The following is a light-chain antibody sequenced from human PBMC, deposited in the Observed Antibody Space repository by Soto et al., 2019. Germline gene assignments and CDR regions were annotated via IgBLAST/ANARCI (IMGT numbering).Light chain of an antibody. Sequence: EIMLTQSPATLSSSPVETAILSCTTSQYVGSRLAWYQHKPGQAPRLLIYYMSKRATGIPARFSGSGSGTDFTLTISSLAPDDFAIYYCHQRQSWPRPFGQGTKVDIK. V-gene: IGKV3-11*01. CDR1: QYVGSR. CDR3: HQRQSWPRP. J-gene: IGKJ1*01. CDR2: YMS.